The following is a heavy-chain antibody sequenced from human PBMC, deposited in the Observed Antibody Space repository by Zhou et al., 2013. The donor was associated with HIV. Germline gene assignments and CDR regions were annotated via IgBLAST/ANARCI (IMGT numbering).Heavy chain of an antibody. CDR3: ARDPVDTAMAGAFDI. CDR2: INAGNGNT. Sequence: QVQLVQSGAEVKKPGAAVKVSCKASGYTFTTSAMHWVRQAPGQRLEWMGWINAGNGNTRYSQKFQGRVTITRDTSASTGYMELSSLTSEDTAVYYCARDPVDTAMAGAFDIWGQGTLVTVSS. D-gene: IGHD5-18*01. CDR1: GYTFTTSA. J-gene: IGHJ3*02. V-gene: IGHV1-3*01.